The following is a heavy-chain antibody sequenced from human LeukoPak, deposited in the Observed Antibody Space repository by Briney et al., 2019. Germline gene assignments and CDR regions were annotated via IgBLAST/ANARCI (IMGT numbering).Heavy chain of an antibody. D-gene: IGHD2-15*01. CDR1: GGSISSYY. J-gene: IGHJ4*02. CDR2: IYYSGST. Sequence: SETLSLTCTVSGGSISSYYLNWIRRPPGKGLEWIGYIYYSGSTNYNPSLKSRVTISLDTSKNQFFLKLSSVTAADTAVYYCARSGSYAAAGDYWGQGTLVTVSS. V-gene: IGHV4-59*08. CDR3: ARSGSYAAAGDY.